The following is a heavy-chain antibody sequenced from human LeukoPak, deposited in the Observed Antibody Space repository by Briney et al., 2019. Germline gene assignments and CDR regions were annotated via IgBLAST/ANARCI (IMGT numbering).Heavy chain of an antibody. J-gene: IGHJ3*02. CDR1: GGTFSSHA. CDR2: VIPILDIT. Sequence: GSSVKVSCKASGGTFSSHAMNWVRQAPGQGLEWMGGVIPILDITDYAQKFQGRLTITADKSTGTGYMELSSLRSEDSAVYYCARRKLVGATELDFSSAFDIWGQGTMVTVSS. CDR3: ARRKLVGATELDFSSAFDI. D-gene: IGHD1-26*01. V-gene: IGHV1-69*04.